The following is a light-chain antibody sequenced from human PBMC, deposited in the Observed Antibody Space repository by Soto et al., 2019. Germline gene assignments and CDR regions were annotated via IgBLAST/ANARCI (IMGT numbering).Light chain of an antibody. CDR2: QVS. CDR3: SSYRGTTTLVV. Sequence: QSALTQPASVSGSPGQSITISCTGTSSDVGGYNFVSWYQHHPGKAPKLIIYQVSNRPSGASNRFSGSKSGNTASLTISGLQAEDEADYHCSSYRGTTTLVVFGGGTKLTVL. CDR1: SSDVGGYNF. J-gene: IGLJ3*02. V-gene: IGLV2-14*01.